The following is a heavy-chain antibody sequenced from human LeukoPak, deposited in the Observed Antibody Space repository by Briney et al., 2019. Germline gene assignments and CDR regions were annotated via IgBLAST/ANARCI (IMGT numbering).Heavy chain of an antibody. CDR1: GFTFSSYW. Sequence: PGGSLRLSRAASGFTFSSYWMHWVRQAPGKGLVWVSRINSDGSSTSYADSVKGRFTISRDNAKNTLYLQMNSLRAEDTAVYYCARNGRVAGKDAFDIWGQGTMVTVSS. D-gene: IGHD3-10*01. CDR2: INSDGSST. V-gene: IGHV3-74*01. CDR3: ARNGRVAGKDAFDI. J-gene: IGHJ3*02.